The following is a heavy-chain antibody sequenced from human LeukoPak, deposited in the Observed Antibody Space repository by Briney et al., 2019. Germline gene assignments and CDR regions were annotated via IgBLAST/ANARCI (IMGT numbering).Heavy chain of an antibody. Sequence: GGSLRLSCAASGFTFSSYSMNWVRQAPGKGLEWVSYISSSSSTIYYADSVKGRFTISRDNAKNSLYLQMNSLSAEDTAVYYCARDKRSVKIYYYYMDVWGKGTTVTVSS. D-gene: IGHD3-3*01. CDR2: ISSSSSTI. CDR3: ARDKRSVKIYYYYMDV. J-gene: IGHJ6*03. CDR1: GFTFSSYS. V-gene: IGHV3-48*04.